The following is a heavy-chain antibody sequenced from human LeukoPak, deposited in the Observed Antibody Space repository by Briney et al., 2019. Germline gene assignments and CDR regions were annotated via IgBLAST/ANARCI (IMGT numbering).Heavy chain of an antibody. CDR1: GGSISSSSYY. V-gene: IGHV4-39*01. CDR3: ARADSSGYDNWFDP. Sequence: SETLYLTCTVSGGSISSSSYYWGWIRQPPGKGREWIGSIYYSGSTYYNPSLKSRVTISVDTSKNQFSLKLSSVTAADTAVYYCARADSSGYDNWFDPWGQGTLVTVSS. CDR2: IYYSGST. D-gene: IGHD3-22*01. J-gene: IGHJ5*02.